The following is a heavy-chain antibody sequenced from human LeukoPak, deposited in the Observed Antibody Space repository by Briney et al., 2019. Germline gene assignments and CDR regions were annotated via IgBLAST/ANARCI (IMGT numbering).Heavy chain of an antibody. CDR3: ARSSRRGYGSGSYHGFDY. J-gene: IGHJ4*02. Sequence: ASVKVSCKASGGTFSSYAISWVRQAPGQGLEWMGGIIPIFGTANYAQKFQGRVTITTDESTSTAYMELSSLSSEDTAVYYCARSSRRGYGSGSYHGFDYWGQGTLVTVSS. CDR1: GGTFSSYA. V-gene: IGHV1-69*05. D-gene: IGHD3-10*01. CDR2: IIPIFGTA.